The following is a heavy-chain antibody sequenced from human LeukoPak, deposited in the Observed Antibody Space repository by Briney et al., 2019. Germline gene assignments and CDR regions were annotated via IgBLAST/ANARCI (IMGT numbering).Heavy chain of an antibody. Sequence: GGSPRLSCAASGFTFSSYAMHWVRQAPGKGLEWVAVISYDGSNKYYADSVKGRFTISRDNSKNTLYLQMNSLRAEDTAVYYCARDRRIVVVPAAADLWGQGTLVTVSS. CDR3: ARDRRIVVVPAAADL. D-gene: IGHD2-2*01. CDR1: GFTFSSYA. CDR2: ISYDGSNK. J-gene: IGHJ5*02. V-gene: IGHV3-30-3*01.